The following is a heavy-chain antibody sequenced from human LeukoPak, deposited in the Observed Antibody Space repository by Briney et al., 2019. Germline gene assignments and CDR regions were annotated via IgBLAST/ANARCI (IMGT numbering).Heavy chain of an antibody. CDR1: GYTFTGYY. CDR3: ARRVVGATATLDY. CDR2: INPNSGGT. Sequence: ASVKVSCKASGYTFTGYYMHWVRQAPGQGLEWMGWINPNSGGTNYAQKFQGWVTMTTDTSTSTAYMELRSLRSDDTAVYYCARRVVGATATLDYWGQGTLVIASS. J-gene: IGHJ4*02. D-gene: IGHD1-26*01. V-gene: IGHV1-2*04.